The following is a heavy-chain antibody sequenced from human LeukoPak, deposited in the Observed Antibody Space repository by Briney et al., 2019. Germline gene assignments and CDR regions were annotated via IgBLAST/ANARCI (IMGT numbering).Heavy chain of an antibody. V-gene: IGHV6-1*01. Sequence: SQTLSLTCAISGDSVSSNSAAWNWLRQSPSRGLEWLGRTYYRSKWYNDYAVSVKSRITINPDTSKNQFSLQLNSVTPEDTAVYYCARTVEYSSSSTLWTFDIWGQGTMVTVSS. CDR2: TYYRSKWYN. J-gene: IGHJ3*02. CDR1: GDSVSSNSAA. D-gene: IGHD6-6*01. CDR3: ARTVEYSSSSTLWTFDI.